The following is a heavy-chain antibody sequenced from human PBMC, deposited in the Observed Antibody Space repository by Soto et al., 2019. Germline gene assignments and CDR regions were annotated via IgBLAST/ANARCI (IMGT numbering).Heavy chain of an antibody. CDR3: ASYYYGSGSLGYGMDV. J-gene: IGHJ6*02. V-gene: IGHV4-39*01. D-gene: IGHD3-10*01. CDR1: GGSISTGGYY. Sequence: SETLSLTCTVSGGSISTGGYYWNWIRQHPGKGLEWIGSIYYSGSTYYNPSLKSRVTISVDTSKNQFSLKLSSVTAADTAVYYCASYYYGSGSLGYGMDVWGQGTTVTVSS. CDR2: IYYSGST.